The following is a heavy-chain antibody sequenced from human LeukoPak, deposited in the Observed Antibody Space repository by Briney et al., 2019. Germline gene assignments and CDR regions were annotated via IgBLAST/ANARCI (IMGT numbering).Heavy chain of an antibody. CDR2: IYSGGST. CDR3: ARAITMVRGVGYYYMDV. D-gene: IGHD3-10*01. CDR1: GFTVSSNY. V-gene: IGHV3-66*01. Sequence: GGSLRLSCAASGFTVSSNYMSWVRQAPGKGLEWVSVIYSGGSTYYADSVKGRFTISRDNSKNTLYLQMNSLRAGDTAVYYCARAITMVRGVGYYYMDVWGKGTTVTISS. J-gene: IGHJ6*03.